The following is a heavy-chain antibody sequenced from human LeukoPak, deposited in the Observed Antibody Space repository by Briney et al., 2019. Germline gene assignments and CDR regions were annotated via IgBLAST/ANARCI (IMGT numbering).Heavy chain of an antibody. CDR2: ISAYNGNT. CDR3: ARISRYSGSWYWGNSNY. CDR1: GYTFTSYG. Sequence: ASVKVSCKASGYTFTSYGISWVRQAPGQGLEWMGWISAYNGNTNYAQKLQGRVTMTTDTSTSTAYMELRSLRSDDTAVYYCARISRYSGSWYWGNSNYWGQGTLVTVSS. D-gene: IGHD6-13*01. V-gene: IGHV1-18*01. J-gene: IGHJ4*02.